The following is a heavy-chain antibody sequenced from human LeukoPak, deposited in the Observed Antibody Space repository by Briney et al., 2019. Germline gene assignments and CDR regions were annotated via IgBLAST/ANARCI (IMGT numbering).Heavy chain of an antibody. CDR1: GGSIISYY. V-gene: IGHV4-4*07. J-gene: IGHJ4*02. D-gene: IGHD1-1*01. Sequence: PSETLSLTCSVSGGSIISYYWNWIRQPAGKGLEWVGRIYASGSTNYNPSLKSRVTISVDKSKNQFSLKLSSVTAADTAVHYCARGISAGLWNGNNYFDYWGQGTLVTVSS. CDR2: IYASGST. CDR3: ARGISAGLWNGNNYFDY.